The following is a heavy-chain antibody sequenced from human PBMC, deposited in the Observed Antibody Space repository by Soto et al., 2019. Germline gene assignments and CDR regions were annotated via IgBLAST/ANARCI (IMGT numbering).Heavy chain of an antibody. D-gene: IGHD2-2*01. Sequence: GGSLRLSCAASGFTFSSYWMHWVRQAPGKGLVWVSRINSDGSSTSYADSVKDRFTISRDNAKNTLYLQMNSLRAEDTAVYFCVRDGSSTSRPVYFYMDVWGKGTTVTVSS. CDR3: VRDGSSTSRPVYFYMDV. CDR1: GFTFSSYW. V-gene: IGHV3-74*01. CDR2: INSDGSST. J-gene: IGHJ6*03.